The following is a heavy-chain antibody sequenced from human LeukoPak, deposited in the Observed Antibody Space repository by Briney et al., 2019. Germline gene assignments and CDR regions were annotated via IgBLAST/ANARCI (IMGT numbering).Heavy chain of an antibody. J-gene: IGHJ4*02. CDR1: GGFFSGYY. CDR2: INHSGST. CDR3: ASGEATEVYFDG. D-gene: IGHD2-21*02. V-gene: IGHV4-34*01. Sequence: AETQSLTCAVDGGFFSGYYWSWLRQPRGKGVEWVGEINHSGSTNYNPSLKSRVTISVDTSKNQVSMKLSSVTAADTAVYYCASGEATEVYFDGCGEGTLVSVS.